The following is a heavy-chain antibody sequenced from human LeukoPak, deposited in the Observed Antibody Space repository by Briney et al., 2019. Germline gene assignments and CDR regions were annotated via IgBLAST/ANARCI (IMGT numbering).Heavy chain of an antibody. Sequence: GESLKISCKGSGYSFTNYWIGWVRQMPGKGLEWMGIIYPGDSGTRYSPSFQGHVTISADKSISTAYLQWSSLKASDTAMYYCARSYSGNDSYYYYGMDVWGQGTTVSVSS. CDR1: GYSFTNYW. CDR2: IYPGDSGT. V-gene: IGHV5-51*01. CDR3: ARSYSGNDSYYYYGMDV. J-gene: IGHJ6*02. D-gene: IGHD5-12*01.